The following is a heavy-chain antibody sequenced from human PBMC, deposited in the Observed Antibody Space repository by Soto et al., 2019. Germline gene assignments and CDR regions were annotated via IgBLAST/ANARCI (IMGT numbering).Heavy chain of an antibody. CDR3: ASRIPAAPNWFDP. V-gene: IGHV4-4*02. D-gene: IGHD2-2*01. J-gene: IGHJ5*02. CDR2: IYHSGSP. CDR1: GGSISSGTW. Sequence: PSETLSLTCAVSGGSISSGTWWSWVRQSPGRGLEWIGEIYHSGSPNYNPSLKSRVTMSVDKSKNLFSLSLSSVTAADSALYYCASRIPAAPNWFDPWGQGTLVNVSS.